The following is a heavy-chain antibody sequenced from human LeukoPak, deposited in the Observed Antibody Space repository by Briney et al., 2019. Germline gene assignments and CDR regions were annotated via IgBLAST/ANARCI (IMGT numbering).Heavy chain of an antibody. CDR1: GFTFRSYS. CDR2: ISSSNSHI. J-gene: IGHJ4*02. V-gene: IGHV3-21*01. Sequence: GGSLRLSCAASGFTFRSYSMHWVRQAPGKGLEWVSFISSSNSHIYYADSVKGRFTISRDNDKNSLYLQVDSLRAERTGVYYCAKAVADSSGHYWVYFDYWGQGILVTVSS. D-gene: IGHD6-19*01. CDR3: AKAVADSSGHYWVYFDY.